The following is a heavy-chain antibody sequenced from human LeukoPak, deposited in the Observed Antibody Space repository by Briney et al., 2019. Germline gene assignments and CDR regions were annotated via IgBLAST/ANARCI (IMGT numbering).Heavy chain of an antibody. D-gene: IGHD2-21*01. CDR3: AREGHSGDYFDY. CDR2: IKRDGGEK. V-gene: IGHV3-7*05. CDR1: GFTFNTYA. Sequence: GGSLRLSCAASGFTFNTYAMNWVRQAPGKGLEWVANIKRDGGEKYYVDSVKGRFTISRDNAKKSLYLQMNSLRAEDTAVYYCAREGHSGDYFDYWGQGTLVTVSS. J-gene: IGHJ4*02.